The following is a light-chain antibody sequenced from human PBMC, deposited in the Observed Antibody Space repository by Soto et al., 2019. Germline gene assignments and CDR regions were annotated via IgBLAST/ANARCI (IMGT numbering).Light chain of an antibody. J-gene: IGLJ1*01. CDR1: SSDVGSYNL. CDR3: CSYAGSSISYV. CDR2: EGS. V-gene: IGLV2-23*01. Sequence: QSVLTQPASASASPRPSITLSCTGTSSDVGSYNLVSWYQQHQGKAPILMIYEGSKRTSGVSNRFSGSKSGTTASLTISGLQAEDEADYYCCSYAGSSISYVFGTGTKLTVL.